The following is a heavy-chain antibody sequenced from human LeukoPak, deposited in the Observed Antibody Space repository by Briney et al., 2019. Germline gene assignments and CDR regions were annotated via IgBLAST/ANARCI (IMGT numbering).Heavy chain of an antibody. Sequence: SETLSLTCTVSGGSISSFYWSWIRQPPGKGLEYIGYISYSETTSYNPSLKSRVTISVDTSKNQFSLKLTSVTAAVTAVYYCARDKGLPQAFDIWGQGTMVTVSS. D-gene: IGHD5/OR15-5a*01. J-gene: IGHJ3*02. CDR1: GGSISSFY. CDR3: ARDKGLPQAFDI. V-gene: IGHV4-59*01. CDR2: ISYSETT.